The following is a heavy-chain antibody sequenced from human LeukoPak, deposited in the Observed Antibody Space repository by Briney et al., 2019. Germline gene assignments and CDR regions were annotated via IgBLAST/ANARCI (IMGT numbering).Heavy chain of an antibody. CDR3: ARQGGRSGSYSNWFDP. Sequence: SETLSLTCTVSGGSISSYYWSWIRQPAGKGLEWIGRIYTSGSTNYNPSLKSRVTISVDKSKTQFSLKLSSVTAADTAVYYCARQGGRSGSYSNWFDPGAREPWSPSPQ. J-gene: IGHJ5*02. CDR1: GGSISSYY. D-gene: IGHD3-10*01. V-gene: IGHV4-4*07. CDR2: IYTSGST.